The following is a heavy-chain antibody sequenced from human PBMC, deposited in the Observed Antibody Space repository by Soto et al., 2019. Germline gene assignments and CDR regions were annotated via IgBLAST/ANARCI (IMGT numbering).Heavy chain of an antibody. J-gene: IGHJ6*02. CDR2: ISHDGNIK. D-gene: IGHD2-2*01. V-gene: IGHV3-30*09. CDR1: GFTFRSYA. Sequence: VQLVESGGGVVQPGRSLRLSCGASGFTFRSYAMHWVRQAPGKGLEWVATISHDGNIKYYADSVRGRFAISRDNSKNAMFLEMNSLRREDTARYYCARDFETSSAGYYYYGMDVWGHGTTVTVSS. CDR3: ARDFETSSAGYYYYGMDV.